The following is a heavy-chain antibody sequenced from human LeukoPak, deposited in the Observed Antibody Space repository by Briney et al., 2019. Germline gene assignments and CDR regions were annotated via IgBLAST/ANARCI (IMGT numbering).Heavy chain of an antibody. D-gene: IGHD1-14*01. CDR1: GGSISSGGYS. V-gene: IGHV4-30-2*01. Sequence: SQTLSLTCAVSGGSISSGGYSWSWIRQPPGKGLEWIGYIYHSGSTYYNPSLKSRVTISVVRSKNQFSLKLSSVTAADTAVYYCARDGIGYFDLWGRGTLVTVSS. CDR3: ARDGIGYFDL. J-gene: IGHJ2*01. CDR2: IYHSGST.